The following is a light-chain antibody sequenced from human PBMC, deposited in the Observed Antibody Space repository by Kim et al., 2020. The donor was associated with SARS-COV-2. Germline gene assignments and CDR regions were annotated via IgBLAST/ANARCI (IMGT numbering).Light chain of an antibody. CDR2: GAS. CDR3: QQYSSSPQT. Sequence: EIVLTQSPGTLSLSPGEGATLSCRASQSVGSNYLAWYQQKPGQAPRLIIYGASSRATGIPDRFSGSGSGTDFTLTISRLEPEDFAVYYCQQYSSSPQTFGRGTKVDIK. V-gene: IGKV3-20*01. J-gene: IGKJ1*01. CDR1: QSVGSNY.